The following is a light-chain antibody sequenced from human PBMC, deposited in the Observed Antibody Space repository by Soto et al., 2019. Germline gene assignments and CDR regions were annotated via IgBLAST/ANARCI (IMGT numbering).Light chain of an antibody. CDR1: QSISTY. CDR2: AAS. J-gene: IGKJ1*01. CDR3: QQGYSTPPT. Sequence: DIQRTQSPSSLSASVGDRVTITCQASQSISTYLNWYQQKPGKAPKLLVYAASSLQSGVPSRFSGSGSGTDFTLTISSLQPEDFATFYCQQGYSTPPTFGQGTKVDIK. V-gene: IGKV1-39*01.